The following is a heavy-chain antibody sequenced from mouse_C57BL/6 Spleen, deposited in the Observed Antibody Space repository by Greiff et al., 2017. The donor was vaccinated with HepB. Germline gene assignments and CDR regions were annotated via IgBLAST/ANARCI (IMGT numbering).Heavy chain of an antibody. CDR1: GYTFTDYY. CDR2: IYPGSGNT. V-gene: IGHV1-76*01. CDR3: ARWGYYGSGYWYFDV. D-gene: IGHD1-1*01. J-gene: IGHJ1*03. Sequence: QVQLQQSGAELVRPGASVKLSCKASGYTFTDYYINWVKQRPGQGLEWIARIYPGSGNTYYNEKFKGKATLTAEKSSSTAYMQLSSLTSEDSAVYFCARWGYYGSGYWYFDVWGTGTTVTVSS.